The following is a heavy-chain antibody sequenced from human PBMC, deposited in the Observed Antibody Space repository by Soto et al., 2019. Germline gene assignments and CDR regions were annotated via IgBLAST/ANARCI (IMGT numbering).Heavy chain of an antibody. CDR3: AKSGRRFLDWTDRDDAFDM. CDR1: GVTFSNFA. D-gene: IGHD3-3*01. J-gene: IGHJ3*02. CDR2: ISGTGGST. Sequence: EVQLLESGGGLVQPGGSLRLSCAASGVTFSNFAMSWVRQAPGKGLEWVSSISGTGGSTYYADSVKGRFTISRDNSKNTLYLQMSSLRAEDTAAYYCAKSGRRFLDWTDRDDAFDMWGQGTMVSVSS. V-gene: IGHV3-23*01.